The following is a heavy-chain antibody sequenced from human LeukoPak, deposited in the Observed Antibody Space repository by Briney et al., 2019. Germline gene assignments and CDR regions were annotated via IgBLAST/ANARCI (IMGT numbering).Heavy chain of an antibody. D-gene: IGHD4-17*01. Sequence: GGSLRLSCAASGFTFSIYSMNWVRQAPGEGLEWVSYISTSSSTIYYADSVKGRFTISRDNAKNSLYLQMNSLRAEDTAVYYCARVLWNGDYPRFDYWGQGTLVTVSS. CDR1: GFTFSIYS. CDR3: ARVLWNGDYPRFDY. J-gene: IGHJ4*02. CDR2: ISTSSSTI. V-gene: IGHV3-48*04.